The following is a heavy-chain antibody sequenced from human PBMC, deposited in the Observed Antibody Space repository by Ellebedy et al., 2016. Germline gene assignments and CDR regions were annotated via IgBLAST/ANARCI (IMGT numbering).Heavy chain of an antibody. CDR3: ARDLYGGNSGGDLDY. CDR2: TSYDGDIK. J-gene: IGHJ4*02. D-gene: IGHD4-23*01. CDR1: GFTFSDYG. Sequence: GGSLRLSXAASGFTFSDYGMHWVRQAPGKGLEWVAVTSYDGDIKYYADSVKGRFTISRDNSENTVRLQMNSLRSDDTAVYYCARDLYGGNSGGDLDYWGQGTLVTVSS. V-gene: IGHV3-30*03.